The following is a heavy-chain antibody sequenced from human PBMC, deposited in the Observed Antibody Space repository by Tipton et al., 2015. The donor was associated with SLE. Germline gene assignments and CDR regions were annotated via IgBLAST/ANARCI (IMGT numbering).Heavy chain of an antibody. V-gene: IGHV3-74*01. D-gene: IGHD3-16*01. Sequence: SLRLSRAASGFDFGTYWMHWVRQAPGKGLVWVSRIKSDGSSTSYADSVKGRFTISRDNAKNTLYLQMNSLRAEDTAVYYCATGVQASYVYSDYWGQGTLVIVSS. J-gene: IGHJ4*02. CDR2: IKSDGSST. CDR3: ATGVQASYVYSDY. CDR1: GFDFGTYW.